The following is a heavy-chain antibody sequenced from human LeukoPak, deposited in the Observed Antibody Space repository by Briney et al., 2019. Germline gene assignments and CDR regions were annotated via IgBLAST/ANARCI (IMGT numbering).Heavy chain of an antibody. CDR3: ARDCSSTSCYARLGYGMDV. CDR2: ISAYNGNT. J-gene: IGHJ6*02. Sequence: ASVNVSCKASGYTFTSYGISWVRQAPGQGLEWMGWISAYNGNTNYAQKLQGRVTMTTDTSTSTAYMELRSLRSDDTAVYYCARDCSSTSCYARLGYGMDVWGQGTTVTVSS. V-gene: IGHV1-18*01. D-gene: IGHD2-2*01. CDR1: GYTFTSYG.